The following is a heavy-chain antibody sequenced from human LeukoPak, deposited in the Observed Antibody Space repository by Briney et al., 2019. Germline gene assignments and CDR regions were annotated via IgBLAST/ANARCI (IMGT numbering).Heavy chain of an antibody. CDR2: INPNSGGI. CDR1: GYTFIGHY. Sequence: GASVKVSCKASGYTFIGHYIQWVRQAPGQGLEWMGWINPNSGGINYAQKFQGRITMSGDTSTSTVYMELSSLRYDDTAIYYCAKEGGERLWYGESRGSRGFDVWGQGTMVTVSS. D-gene: IGHD3-10*01. CDR3: AKEGGERLWYGESRGSRGFDV. V-gene: IGHV1-2*02. J-gene: IGHJ3*01.